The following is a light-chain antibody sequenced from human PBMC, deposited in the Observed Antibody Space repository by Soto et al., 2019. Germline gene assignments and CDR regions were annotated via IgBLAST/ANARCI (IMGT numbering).Light chain of an antibody. Sequence: DIQMTQSPSTLSASVGDRVTVTCRASQAIGSFLAWYQQKPGKAPKLLIYLASRLESGVPSRFSGSGSGTEFPLTISGLQPDDFATYFCQQYNSHSFYTFVQGTKLEI. CDR2: LAS. CDR1: QAIGSF. V-gene: IGKV1-5*03. J-gene: IGKJ2*01. CDR3: QQYNSHSFYT.